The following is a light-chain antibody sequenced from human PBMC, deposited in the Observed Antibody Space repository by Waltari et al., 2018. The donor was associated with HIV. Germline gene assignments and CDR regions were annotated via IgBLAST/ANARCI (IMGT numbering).Light chain of an antibody. CDR2: QDN. J-gene: IGLJ2*01. CDR3: QAWDSNTGGYVL. CDR1: KLGDQY. V-gene: IGLV3-1*01. Sequence: SYELTQAPSVSVSPGQTASIISSGDKLGDQYASWYHQRPGQSPVLVMYQDNKRPSGIPERFSGSNSGNTVTLTISGTQAIDEGDYYCQAWDSNTGGYVLFGGGTKLTVL.